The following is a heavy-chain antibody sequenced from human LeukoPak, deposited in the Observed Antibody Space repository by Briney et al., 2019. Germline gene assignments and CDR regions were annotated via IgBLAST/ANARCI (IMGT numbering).Heavy chain of an antibody. CDR1: GYTFTGCY. V-gene: IGHV1-2*02. D-gene: IGHD5-18*01. CDR2: INPNSGGT. CDR3: ARGGGYSYGTF. Sequence: ASVTVSCKASGYTFTGCYMHWVRQAPGQGLEWMGWINPNSGGTNYAQKFQGRVTMTRDTSISTAYMGLSRLRSDDMAVYYCARGGGYSYGTFWGQGTLVTVSS. J-gene: IGHJ4*02.